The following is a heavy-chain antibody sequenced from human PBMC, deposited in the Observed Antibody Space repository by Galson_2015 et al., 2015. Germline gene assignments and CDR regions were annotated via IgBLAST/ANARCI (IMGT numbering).Heavy chain of an antibody. CDR2: INSDGSST. CDR3: ARANYYDSSGYYYAQGYYYYYGMDV. J-gene: IGHJ6*02. V-gene: IGHV3-74*01. CDR1: GFTFSSYW. Sequence: SLRLSCAASGFTFSSYWMHWVRQAPGKGLVWVSRINSDGSSTSYADSVKGRFTISRDNAKNTLYLQMNSLRAEDTAVYYCARANYYDSSGYYYAQGYYYYYGMDVWGQGTTVTVSS. D-gene: IGHD3-22*01.